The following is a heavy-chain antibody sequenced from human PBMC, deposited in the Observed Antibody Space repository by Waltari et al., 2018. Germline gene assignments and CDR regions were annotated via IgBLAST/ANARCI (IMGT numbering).Heavy chain of an antibody. CDR1: GGTFSSYA. D-gene: IGHD3-22*01. V-gene: IGHV1-69*08. Sequence: QVQLVQSGAEVKKPGSSVKVSCKASGGTFSSYAISWVRQAPGQGLEWIGRIIPIFGTANYAQKFPGRVTMTADKSTSTAYMGLSSLRSEDTAVYYCATPVGVGYDSEYWGQGTLVTVSS. CDR2: IIPIFGTA. CDR3: ATPVGVGYDSEY. J-gene: IGHJ4*02.